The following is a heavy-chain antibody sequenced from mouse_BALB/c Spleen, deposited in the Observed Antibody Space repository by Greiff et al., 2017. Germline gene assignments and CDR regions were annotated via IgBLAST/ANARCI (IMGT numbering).Heavy chain of an antibody. CDR2: ISYSGST. J-gene: IGHJ4*01. Sequence: EVKVEESGPGLVKPSQSLSLTCTVTGYSITSDYAWHWIRQFPGNKLEWMGYISYSGSTSYNPSLKSRISITRDTSKNQFFLQLNSVTTEDTATYYCARTWYGSYYYAMDYWGQGTSVTVSS. D-gene: IGHD2-10*02. V-gene: IGHV3-2*02. CDR3: ARTWYGSYYYAMDY. CDR1: GYSITSDYA.